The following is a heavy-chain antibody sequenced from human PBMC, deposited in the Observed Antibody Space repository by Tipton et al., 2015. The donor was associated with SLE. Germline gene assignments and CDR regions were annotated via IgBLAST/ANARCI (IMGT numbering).Heavy chain of an antibody. CDR2: IYYSGST. V-gene: IGHV4-39*07. CDR1: GGSISSSSYY. J-gene: IGHJ3*02. Sequence: TLSLTCTVSGGSISSSSYYWGWIRQPPGKGLEWIGSIYYSGSTYYNPSLQSRVTISVDTSKNQFSLKLSSVTAADTAVYYCARGPITMIVVPYAFDIWGQGTMVTVSS. D-gene: IGHD3-22*01. CDR3: ARGPITMIVVPYAFDI.